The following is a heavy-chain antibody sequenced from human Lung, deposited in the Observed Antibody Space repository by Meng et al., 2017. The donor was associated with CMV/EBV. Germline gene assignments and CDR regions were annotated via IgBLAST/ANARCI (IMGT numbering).Heavy chain of an antibody. CDR2: IDWDDDK. Sequence: GPTLVXPTQTLTLTCTFSGFSLSTSGMCVSWVRQPPGKALEWLALIDWDDDKYYSTSLKTRLTISKDTSKNQVVLTMTNMDPVDTATYYCARIPQAGSSWYPPYYYYYGMDVWGQGTTVTVSS. CDR3: ARIPQAGSSWYPPYYYYYGMDV. D-gene: IGHD6-13*01. V-gene: IGHV2-70*20. CDR1: GFSLSTSGMC. J-gene: IGHJ6*02.